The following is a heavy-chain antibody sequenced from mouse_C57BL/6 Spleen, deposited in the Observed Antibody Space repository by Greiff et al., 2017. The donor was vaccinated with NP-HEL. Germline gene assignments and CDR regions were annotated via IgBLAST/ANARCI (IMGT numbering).Heavy chain of an antibody. CDR2: INYDGSST. CDR3: ARVGYYGSLDY. V-gene: IGHV5-16*01. Sequence: DVKLVESEGGLVQPGSSMKLSCTASGFTFSDYYMAWVRQVPEKGLEWVANINYDGSSTYYLDSLKSRFIISRDNAKNILYLQMSSLKSEDTATYYCARVGYYGSLDYWGQGTTLTVSS. J-gene: IGHJ2*01. CDR1: GFTFSDYY. D-gene: IGHD1-1*01.